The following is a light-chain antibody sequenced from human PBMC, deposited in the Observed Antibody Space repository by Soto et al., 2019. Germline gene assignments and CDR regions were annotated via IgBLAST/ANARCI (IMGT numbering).Light chain of an antibody. J-gene: IGKJ5*01. CDR3: QQYNNWPPT. CDR2: GAS. V-gene: IGKV3-15*01. Sequence: EIVMTQSPATLSVSPGERATLSCRASQSVSSNLAWYQQKPGQAPRLLIYGASTRATGIPARFSGSGSGTEFTPTISSLQPEDFAVYYCQQYNNWPPTFGQGTRRAIK. CDR1: QSVSSN.